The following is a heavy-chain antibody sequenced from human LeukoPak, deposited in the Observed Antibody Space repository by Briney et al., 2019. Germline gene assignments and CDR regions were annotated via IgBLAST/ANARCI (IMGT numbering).Heavy chain of an antibody. Sequence: SETLSLTCTVSGGSISSGGYYWSWIRQPPGKGLEWIGYIYHSGSTNYNPSLKSRVTISVDTSKNQFSLKLSSVTAADTAVYYCARGEGTRILGPYGYWGQGTLVTVSS. J-gene: IGHJ4*02. CDR2: IYHSGST. V-gene: IGHV4-61*08. CDR3: ARGEGTRILGPYGY. CDR1: GGSISSGGYY. D-gene: IGHD2/OR15-2a*01.